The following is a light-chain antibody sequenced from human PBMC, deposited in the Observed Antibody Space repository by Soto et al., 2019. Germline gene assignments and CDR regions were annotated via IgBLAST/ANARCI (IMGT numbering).Light chain of an antibody. CDR3: HQYGTSPWT. Sequence: EIVMTQSPATLSVSPGERATLSCRASQSVSSYLAWFQQKPGQAPRLLFYGASRRAAGIPDRFSGSGSGTDFTLIISRLEPEDFVVYYCHQYGTSPWTFGQGTKVEIK. J-gene: IGKJ1*01. CDR1: QSVSSY. CDR2: GAS. V-gene: IGKV3-20*01.